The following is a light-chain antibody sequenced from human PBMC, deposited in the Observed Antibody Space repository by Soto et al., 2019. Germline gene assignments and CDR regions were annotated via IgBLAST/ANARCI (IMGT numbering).Light chain of an antibody. Sequence: EIVLTQSPGTLSLSPGERATLSCRASQSVSSSYLGWYQQKPGQSPRLVIYGASSRATGIPDRFSGSGSGKDFTLTISRLEPEDFAVYYCQQYSSSPTWTFGQGTKVEIK. CDR3: QQYSSSPTWT. V-gene: IGKV3-20*01. CDR2: GAS. J-gene: IGKJ1*01. CDR1: QSVSSSY.